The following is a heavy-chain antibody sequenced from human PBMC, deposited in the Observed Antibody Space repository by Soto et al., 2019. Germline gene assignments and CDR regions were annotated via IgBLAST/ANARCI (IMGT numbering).Heavy chain of an antibody. CDR3: TRANWYSEY. J-gene: IGHJ4*02. D-gene: IGHD7-27*01. Sequence: QVQLQESGPGLVKPSETLSLTFTVSGVSISNNYWSWIRQPPGKGLEWIGYIYYNGNTNYNPSLKSRVTMSVDTSRNQISLKLTTVTAADTAVYYCTRANWYSEYWGQGTLVTVSS. V-gene: IGHV4-59*01. CDR2: IYYNGNT. CDR1: GVSISNNY.